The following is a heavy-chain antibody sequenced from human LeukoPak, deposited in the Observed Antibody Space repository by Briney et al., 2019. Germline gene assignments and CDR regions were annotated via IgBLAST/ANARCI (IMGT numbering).Heavy chain of an antibody. D-gene: IGHD3-16*02. CDR3: ARSLYIGGFDY. CDR1: GFAFSSYG. CDR2: IWYDGSNK. Sequence: PGRSLRLSCAASGFAFSSYGMHQVRQAPGKGLEWVAVIWYDGSNKYYADSVKGRFTISRDNSKNTLYLQMNSLRAEDTAVYYCARSLYIGGFDYWGQGTLVTVSS. J-gene: IGHJ4*02. V-gene: IGHV3-33*01.